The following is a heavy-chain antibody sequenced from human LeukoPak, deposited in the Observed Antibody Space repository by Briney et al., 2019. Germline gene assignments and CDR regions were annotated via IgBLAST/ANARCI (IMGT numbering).Heavy chain of an antibody. CDR3: AKDRAGYSGGRGFDY. Sequence: GGSLRLSCEASGFTFSIYAMRWVRQAPGKGLEWVSGISDSGDIPYYVDSVRGRFTISRDNSKNTLYLQMNSLRADDTAVYYCAKDRAGYSGGRGFDYWGQGTQVTVSS. CDR2: ISDSGDIP. J-gene: IGHJ4*02. V-gene: IGHV3-23*01. CDR1: GFTFSIYA. D-gene: IGHD5-12*01.